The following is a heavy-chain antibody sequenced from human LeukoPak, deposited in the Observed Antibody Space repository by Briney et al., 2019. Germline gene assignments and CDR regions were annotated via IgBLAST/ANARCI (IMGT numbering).Heavy chain of an antibody. CDR1: GFPFSRYG. Sequence: GGSLRLSCVPSGFPFSRYGMHWVRQAPGKGLEWVAVISYDGTNKYYADSVKGRFTISRDNSKNTLYLQMNSLRAEDTAVYYCARGTVADRQRAPPKEWFGPWGQGTLVTVSS. V-gene: IGHV3-30*03. D-gene: IGHD6-6*01. CDR3: ARGTVADRQRAPPKEWFGP. CDR2: ISYDGTNK. J-gene: IGHJ5*02.